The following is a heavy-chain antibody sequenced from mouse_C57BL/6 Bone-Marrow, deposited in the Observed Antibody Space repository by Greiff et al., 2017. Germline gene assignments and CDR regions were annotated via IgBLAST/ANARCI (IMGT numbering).Heavy chain of an antibody. CDR2: ISDGGSYT. CDR1: GFTFSSSA. V-gene: IGHV5-4*01. CDR3: ARMCYWYFDV. J-gene: IGHJ1*03. Sequence: EVQLVESGGGLVKPGGSLKLSCAASGFTFSSSAMSWVRQTPEKRLEWVATISDGGSYTYYPDTVKGRFTISRDNAKNNRYLHMSHLKSEDTAMYYCARMCYWYFDVWGTGTTVTVSS.